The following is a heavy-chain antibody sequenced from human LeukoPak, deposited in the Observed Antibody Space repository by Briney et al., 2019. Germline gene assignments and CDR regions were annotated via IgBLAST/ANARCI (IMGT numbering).Heavy chain of an antibody. J-gene: IGHJ5*02. D-gene: IGHD3-9*01. V-gene: IGHV3-7*03. CDR1: GFTFSSYW. CDR2: IKTDGSEK. Sequence: GGSLRLSCEGSGFTFSSYWMSWVRQAPGKGLEWVANIKTDGSEKYYVDSVKGRFTISRDNAKNSLYLQTNSLRAEDTAVYYCARDYAGYFPWGQGTLVIVSS. CDR3: ARDYAGYFP.